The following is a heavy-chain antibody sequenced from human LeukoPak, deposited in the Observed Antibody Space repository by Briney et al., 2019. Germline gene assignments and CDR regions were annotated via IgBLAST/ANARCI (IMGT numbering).Heavy chain of an antibody. CDR3: ARDSGQTDFGY. Sequence: ASVKVSCKASGYTFTGYYMHWVRQAPGQGLEWMGRINPDSGATDYAQKFQGRVTMTRDTSINTAYMELSRLRSDDTAVYYCARDSGQTDFGYWGQGTLVTVSS. V-gene: IGHV1-2*06. J-gene: IGHJ4*02. CDR1: GYTFTGYY. D-gene: IGHD3-10*01. CDR2: INPDSGAT.